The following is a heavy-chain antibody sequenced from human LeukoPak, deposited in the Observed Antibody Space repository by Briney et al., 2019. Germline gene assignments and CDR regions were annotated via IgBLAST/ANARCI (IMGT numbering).Heavy chain of an antibody. CDR3: ARAATNWFDP. V-gene: IGHV4-61*05. CDR2: IYYSGST. CDR1: GGSISSSSYY. Sequence: KPSETLSLTCTVSGGSISSSSYYWSWIRQPPGKGLEWIGYIYYSGSTNYNPSLKSRVTISVDTSKNQFSLKLSSVTAADTAVYYCARAATNWFDPWGQGTLVTVSS. J-gene: IGHJ5*02.